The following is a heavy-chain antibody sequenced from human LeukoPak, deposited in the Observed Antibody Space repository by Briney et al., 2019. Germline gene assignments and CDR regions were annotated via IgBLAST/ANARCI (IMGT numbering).Heavy chain of an antibody. D-gene: IGHD4-17*01. Sequence: GESLKISRKGSGYSFTSYWITWVRQMPGKGLECMGRIDPSDSYTNYSPSFQGHVTISADKSISTAYLQWSSLKASDTAMYYCARRGYGDALDYWGQGTLVTVSS. CDR3: ARRGYGDALDY. CDR2: IDPSDSYT. CDR1: GYSFTSYW. J-gene: IGHJ4*02. V-gene: IGHV5-10-1*01.